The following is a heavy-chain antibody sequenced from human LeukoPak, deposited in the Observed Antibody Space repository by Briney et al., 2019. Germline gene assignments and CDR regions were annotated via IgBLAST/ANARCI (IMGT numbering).Heavy chain of an antibody. CDR1: GGSISSYY. V-gene: IGHV4-59*01. CDR3: ARALSTYYDFWSGYYTFDY. Sequence: SETLSLTCTVSGGSISSYYRSWIRQPPGKGLEWIGYIYYSGSTNYNPSLKSRVTISVDTSKNQFSLKLSSVTAADTAVYYCARALSTYYDFWSGYYTFDYWGQGTLVTVSS. J-gene: IGHJ4*02. CDR2: IYYSGST. D-gene: IGHD3-3*01.